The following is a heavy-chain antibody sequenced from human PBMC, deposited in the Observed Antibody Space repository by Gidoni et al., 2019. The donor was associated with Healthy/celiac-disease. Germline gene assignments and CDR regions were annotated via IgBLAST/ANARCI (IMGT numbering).Heavy chain of an antibody. V-gene: IGHV3-43D*04. CDR2: ISWDGGHT. Sequence: EVQLVESGGVVVQPGGSLRLSCAASGFSFDDYAMPWVRQVPGKGLEWVSLISWDGGHTYYADAVKGRFTISRDNSKKSLYLQMNSLRAEDAALYYCTKGPPEVYCGGDCSHHFDYWGQGTLVTVSS. J-gene: IGHJ4*02. CDR3: TKGPPEVYCGGDCSHHFDY. CDR1: GFSFDDYA. D-gene: IGHD2-21*02.